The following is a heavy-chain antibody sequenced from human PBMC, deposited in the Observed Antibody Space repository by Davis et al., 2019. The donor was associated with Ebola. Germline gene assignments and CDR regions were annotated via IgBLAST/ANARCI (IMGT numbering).Heavy chain of an antibody. CDR1: GYTFTSYY. Sequence: ASVKVSCKASGYTFTSYYMHWVRQAPGQGLEWMGIINPSGGSTSYAQKFQGRVTMTRDTSTSTVYMELSSLRSEDTAVYYCAREQWLVRVGYYYYGMDVWGQGTTVTVSS. J-gene: IGHJ6*02. CDR3: AREQWLVRVGYYYYGMDV. CDR2: INPSGGST. V-gene: IGHV1-46*01. D-gene: IGHD6-19*01.